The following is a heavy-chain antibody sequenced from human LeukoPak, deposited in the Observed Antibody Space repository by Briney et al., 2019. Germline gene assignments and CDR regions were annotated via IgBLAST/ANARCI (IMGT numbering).Heavy chain of an antibody. J-gene: IGHJ4*02. V-gene: IGHV1-2*02. Sequence: ASVKVSCKASGYTFTDYYMHWVRQAPGQGLEWMGWINPNSGGTNYAQKFQGRVTMTRDTSISTAYMELSRLRSDDTAVYYCAYEYCYDSSGQGGEKSFDYWGQGTLVTVSS. CDR1: GYTFTDYY. D-gene: IGHD3-22*01. CDR3: AYEYCYDSSGQGGEKSFDY. CDR2: INPNSGGT.